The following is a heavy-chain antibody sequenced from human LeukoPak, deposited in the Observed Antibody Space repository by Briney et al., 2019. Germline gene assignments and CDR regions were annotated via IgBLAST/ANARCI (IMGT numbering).Heavy chain of an antibody. D-gene: IGHD2-15*01. J-gene: IGHJ6*02. CDR3: ARDRSPCSSGSCYSGTDYYHYYGMDV. CDR2: ISGSGGNT. CDR1: GFTFSSYA. V-gene: IGHV3-23*01. Sequence: PGGSLRLSCAASGFTFSSYAMNWVRQAPGKGLEWVSAISGSGGNTCYADSVKGRFTISRDNSKNTLYLQMNSLRAEDTAVYYCARDRSPCSSGSCYSGTDYYHYYGMDVWGQGTTVTVSS.